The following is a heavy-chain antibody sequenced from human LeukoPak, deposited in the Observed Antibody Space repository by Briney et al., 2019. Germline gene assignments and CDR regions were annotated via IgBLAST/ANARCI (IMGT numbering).Heavy chain of an antibody. V-gene: IGHV4-39*07. J-gene: IGHJ3*02. Sequence: SETLSLTCTVSGGSISSSSYYWGWIRQPPGKGLEWIGSIYYSGSTYYNPSLKSRVTISVDTSKNQFSLKLSSVTAADTAVYYCASYLWFGAAYYAFDIWGQGTMVTVSS. CDR2: IYYSGST. D-gene: IGHD3-10*01. CDR1: GGSISSSSYY. CDR3: ASYLWFGAAYYAFDI.